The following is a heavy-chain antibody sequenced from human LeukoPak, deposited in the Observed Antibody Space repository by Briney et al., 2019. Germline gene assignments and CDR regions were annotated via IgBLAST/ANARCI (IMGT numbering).Heavy chain of an antibody. J-gene: IGHJ4*02. CDR1: GGSIGTSNW. D-gene: IGHD2-2*01. Sequence: SETLSLTCAVSGGSIGTSNWWNWVRQSPGKGLEWIGEIYHNGRTNYSTSLKSRVTISVDKSKNQFSLNLTSVTAADTAVYYCARAPVGIGVPAEMDYWGQGTLVTVSS. V-gene: IGHV4-4*02. CDR3: ARAPVGIGVPAEMDY. CDR2: IYHNGRT.